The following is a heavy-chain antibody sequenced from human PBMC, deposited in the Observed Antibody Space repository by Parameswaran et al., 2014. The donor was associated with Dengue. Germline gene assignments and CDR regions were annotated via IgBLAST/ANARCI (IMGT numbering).Heavy chain of an antibody. V-gene: IGHV4-4*02. CDR3: ARDQRGYWYYDSSGYN. CDR1: GGSISSSNW. CDR2: IYHSGST. J-gene: IGHJ4*02. Sequence: ASETLSLTCAVSGGSISSSNWWSWVRQPPGKGLEWIGEIYHSGSTNYNPSLKSRVTISVDKSKNQFSLKLSSVTAADTAVYYCARDQRGYWYYDSSGYNWGQGTLVTVSS. D-gene: IGHD3-22*01.